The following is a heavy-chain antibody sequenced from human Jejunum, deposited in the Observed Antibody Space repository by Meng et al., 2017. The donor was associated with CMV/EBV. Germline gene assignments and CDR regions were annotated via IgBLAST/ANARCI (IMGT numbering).Heavy chain of an antibody. V-gene: IGHV4-39*01. CDR3: ARSYYDTVGYYFAH. CDR2: IFYTGST. D-gene: IGHD3-22*01. Sequence: SGDSINTRTYYWAWIRQPPGKGLEWIGNIFYTGSTYLNPSLQSRLSMSIDTSKNQFSLKLTSVTAADTAVYFCARSYYDTVGYYFAHWGQGTLVTVSS. J-gene: IGHJ4*02. CDR1: GDSINTRTYY.